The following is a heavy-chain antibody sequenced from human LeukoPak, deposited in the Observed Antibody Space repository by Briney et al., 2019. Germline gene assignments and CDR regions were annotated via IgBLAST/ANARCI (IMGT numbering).Heavy chain of an antibody. Sequence: GRSLRLSCAASGFTFDDYAMHWVRQAPGKGLEWVSGISWNSGSIGYADSVKGRFTISRDNAKNSLYLQMNSLRAEDTALYYCANLSLVGSVYPSLDYWGQGTRVTVPS. CDR1: GFTFDDYA. CDR3: ANLSLVGSVYPSLDY. V-gene: IGHV3-9*01. J-gene: IGHJ4*02. D-gene: IGHD2-15*01. CDR2: ISWNSGSI.